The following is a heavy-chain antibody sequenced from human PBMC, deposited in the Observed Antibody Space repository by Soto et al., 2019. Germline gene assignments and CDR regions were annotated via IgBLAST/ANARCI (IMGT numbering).Heavy chain of an antibody. CDR2: ISWDGGST. CDR3: AKDMDIVVVPAAPSYGMDV. Sequence: LRLSCAASGFTFDDYTMHWVRQAPGKGLEWVSLISWDGGSTYYADSVKGRFTISRDNSKNSLYLQMNSLRTEDTALYYCAKDMDIVVVPAAPSYGMDVWGQGTTVTVSS. D-gene: IGHD2-2*03. J-gene: IGHJ6*02. V-gene: IGHV3-43*01. CDR1: GFTFDDYT.